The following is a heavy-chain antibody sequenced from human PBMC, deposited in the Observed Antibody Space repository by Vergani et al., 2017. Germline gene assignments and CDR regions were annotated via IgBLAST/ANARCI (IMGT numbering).Heavy chain of an antibody. CDR3: ARDLEPTGSYGMDV. V-gene: IGHV3-21*01. Sequence: VQLVESGGGLVKPGGSLRLSCVASGFTFSSYTMNWVRQAPGKGLEWVSSISSRSSYIFYADSVKGRFTISRDNAWNSLYLQMNSLRAEDTALYYCARDLEPTGSYGMDVWGQGTTVTVSS. CDR1: GFTFSSYT. CDR2: ISSRSSYI. J-gene: IGHJ6*02. D-gene: IGHD4-11*01.